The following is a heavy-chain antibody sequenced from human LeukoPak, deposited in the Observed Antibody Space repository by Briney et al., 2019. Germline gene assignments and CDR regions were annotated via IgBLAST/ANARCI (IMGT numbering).Heavy chain of an antibody. V-gene: IGHV1-2*02. CDR2: INPNSGGT. CDR3: ARKLYYGSGSYYNY. Sequence: ASVKVSCKASGYTFTAYYMHWVRQAPGQGLEWLGWINPNSGGTNYAQKFQGRFTMTRETSISTAYMELSRLRSDDTAMYYCARKLYYGSGSYYNYWGQGTLVTVSS. CDR1: GYTFTAYY. J-gene: IGHJ4*02. D-gene: IGHD3-10*01.